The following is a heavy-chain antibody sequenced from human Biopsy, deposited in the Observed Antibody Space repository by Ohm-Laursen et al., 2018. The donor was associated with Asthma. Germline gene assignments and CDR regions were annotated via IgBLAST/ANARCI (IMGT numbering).Heavy chain of an antibody. V-gene: IGHV3-30*04. Sequence: SLRLSCTATGFTFSRYVMHWVRQAPGKGLEWVAVISNDGKNEYYGDSVKGRFTISRDKSKSTLYLQLSSLRAEDTAVYFCAREPIKATYFYGMDVWGQGTTVTVSS. CDR1: GFTFSRYV. CDR3: AREPIKATYFYGMDV. CDR2: ISNDGKNE. D-gene: IGHD3-9*01. J-gene: IGHJ6*02.